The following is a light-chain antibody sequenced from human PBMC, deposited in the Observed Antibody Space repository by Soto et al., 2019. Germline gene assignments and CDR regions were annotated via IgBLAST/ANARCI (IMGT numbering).Light chain of an antibody. V-gene: IGKV3-11*01. CDR1: PSVTNF. J-gene: IGKJ5*01. CDR2: GAF. CDR3: QQRNVWPPVT. Sequence: EILMTPSPATLSLSPGERATLSCVASPSVTNFLAWYQQKPGQAPRLLIYGAFNRATGIPARFSGSGSGTDFTLTISSLEPEDSAVYYCQQRNVWPPVTFGQGTRLEIK.